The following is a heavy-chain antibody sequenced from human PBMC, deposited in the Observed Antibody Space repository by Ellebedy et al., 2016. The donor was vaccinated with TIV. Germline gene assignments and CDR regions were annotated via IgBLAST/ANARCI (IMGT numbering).Heavy chain of an antibody. V-gene: IGHV1-46*01. CDR2: LDARVGST. J-gene: IGHJ4*02. CDR1: GYTLTDDY. D-gene: IGHD4-11*01. CDR3: VRDLSTADYRDY. Sequence: ASVKVSCKASGYTLTDDYFHWIRQAPGQGLEWMGVLDARVGSTTYAETLQGRITITRDTSTSTVYMELSSLRSEDTAVYYCVRDLSTADYRDYWGQGTLVTVSS.